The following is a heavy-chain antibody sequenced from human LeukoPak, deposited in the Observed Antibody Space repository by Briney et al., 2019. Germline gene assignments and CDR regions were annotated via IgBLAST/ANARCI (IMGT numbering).Heavy chain of an antibody. CDR2: IKSKTDGGTT. CDR3: TSYSYGAEFDY. V-gene: IGHV3-15*01. D-gene: IGHD5-18*01. J-gene: IGHJ4*02. Sequence: GSLRLSCAASGFTFSSAWMSWVRQAPGKGLEWVGRIKSKTDGGTTDYAAPVKGRFTISRDDSKNTLYLQMNSLKTEDTAVYYCTSYSYGAEFDYWGQGTLVTVSS. CDR1: GFTFSSAW.